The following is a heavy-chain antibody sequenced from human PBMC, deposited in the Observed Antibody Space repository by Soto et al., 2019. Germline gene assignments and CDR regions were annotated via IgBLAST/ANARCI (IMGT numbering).Heavy chain of an antibody. Sequence: GGSLRLSCAASGFTFSSYSMNWVRQAPGKGLEGVSYISSSSSTIYYADSVKGRFTISRDNAENSLYLQMNSLRAEDTAVYYCARALIVVVTDYWGQGTLVTVFS. V-gene: IGHV3-48*01. CDR1: GFTFSSYS. J-gene: IGHJ4*02. CDR2: ISSSSSTI. D-gene: IGHD3-22*01. CDR3: ARALIVVVTDY.